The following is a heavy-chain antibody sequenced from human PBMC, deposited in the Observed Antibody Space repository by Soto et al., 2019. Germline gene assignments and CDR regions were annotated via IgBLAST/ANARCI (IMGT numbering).Heavy chain of an antibody. Sequence: SLRLSCAASGFTFSSYDMHWVRQATGKGLEWVSAIGTAGDTYYPGSVKGRFTISRENAKNSLYLQMNSLRAGDTAVYYCARVDILVVVAATPPPAYYYGMDVWGQGTTVTVSS. CDR2: IGTAGDT. CDR1: GFTFSSYD. V-gene: IGHV3-13*01. J-gene: IGHJ6*02. CDR3: ARVDILVVVAATPPPAYYYGMDV. D-gene: IGHD2-15*01.